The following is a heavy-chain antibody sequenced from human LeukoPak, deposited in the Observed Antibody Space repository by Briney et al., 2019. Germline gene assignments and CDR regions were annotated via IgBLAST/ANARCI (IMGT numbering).Heavy chain of an antibody. D-gene: IGHD4-17*01. CDR1: GYTFASYY. J-gene: IGHJ6*02. CDR3: ARGGFRGDYGPRYYYYYGMDV. CDR2: LNPSGGST. V-gene: IGHV1-46*01. Sequence: ASVKVSCKASGYTFASYYMHWVRQAPGQGLEWMGILNPSGGSTSYAQKFQGRVTMTRDTSTSTVYMELSSLRSEDTAVYYCARGGFRGDYGPRYYYYYGMDVWGQGTTVTVSS.